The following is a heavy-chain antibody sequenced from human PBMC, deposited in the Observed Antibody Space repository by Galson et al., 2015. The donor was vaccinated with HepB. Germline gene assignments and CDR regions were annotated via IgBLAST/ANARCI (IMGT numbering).Heavy chain of an antibody. D-gene: IGHD1-26*01. Sequence: SLRLSCAAYGFTFSNYAMSWVRQAPGKGLDWVSTISGSGGSTYYADSVKGRFTISRDNSKNTLFLQMNSLRAEDTAIYYCAKEGGDGSSYYHFDFWGQGALDTVSS. J-gene: IGHJ4*02. CDR3: AKEGGDGSSYYHFDF. CDR2: ISGSGGST. CDR1: GFTFSNYA. V-gene: IGHV3-23*01.